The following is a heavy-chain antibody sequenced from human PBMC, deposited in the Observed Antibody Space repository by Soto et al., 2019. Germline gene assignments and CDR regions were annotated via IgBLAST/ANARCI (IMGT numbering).Heavy chain of an antibody. D-gene: IGHD2-15*01. CDR3: ARDLGYCSGGSCYSPVD. CDR2: IYYSGST. V-gene: IGHV4-30-4*01. J-gene: IGHJ4*02. Sequence: QVQLQESGPGLVKPSQTLTLICTVSGGSISSGDYYWSWIRQPPGKGLEWIGYIYYSGSTYYNPSLKSRVTISVDTSKNQFSLKLSSVTAADTAVSYCARDLGYCSGGSCYSPVDWGQGTLVTVSS. CDR1: GGSISSGDYY.